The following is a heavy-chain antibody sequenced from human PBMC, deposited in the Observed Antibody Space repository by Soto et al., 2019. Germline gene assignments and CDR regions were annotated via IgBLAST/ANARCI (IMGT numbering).Heavy chain of an antibody. Sequence: VGSLRLSSSASGFNIVSYSMNWVRQAPGKWLEWVSSISSGSSYIYYSDSVKGRFTISRDNAKNSLYLQMNSLRAEDTAVYYCARSVDSSGYYYWGQGTLVTVSS. J-gene: IGHJ4*02. V-gene: IGHV3-21*01. CDR2: ISSGSSYI. CDR3: ARSVDSSGYYY. D-gene: IGHD3-22*01. CDR1: GFNIVSYS.